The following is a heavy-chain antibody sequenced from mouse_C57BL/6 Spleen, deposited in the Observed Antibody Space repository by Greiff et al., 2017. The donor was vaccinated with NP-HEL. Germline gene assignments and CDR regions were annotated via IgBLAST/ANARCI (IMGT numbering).Heavy chain of an antibody. J-gene: IGHJ3*01. CDR1: GYTFTSYW. Sequence: VQLQQPGAELVRPGSSVKLSCKASGYTFTSYWMDWVKQRPGQGLEWIGNIYPSDSETHYNQKFKDKATLTVDKSSSTAYMQLSSLTSEDSAVYYCATGDYYGSRPWFAYWGQGTLVTVSA. D-gene: IGHD1-1*01. CDR2: IYPSDSET. V-gene: IGHV1-61*01. CDR3: ATGDYYGSRPWFAY.